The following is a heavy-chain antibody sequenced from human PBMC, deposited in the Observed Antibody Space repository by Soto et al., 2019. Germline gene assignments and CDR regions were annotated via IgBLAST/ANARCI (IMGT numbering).Heavy chain of an antibody. J-gene: IGHJ5*02. CDR1: GGTFVSSA. D-gene: IGHD6-19*01. CDR2: IIPILGST. CDR3: AKKNPHGDANTAGLDP. V-gene: IGHV1-69*01. Sequence: QVQLLQSGAELREPGSSVRVSCTPSGGTFVSSAFAWVRQAPGGKIEWIGGIIPILGSTKYAEKFLCRLTIRADDSSRTAYLELSSLTFDDTAVYFCAKKNPHGDANTAGLDPWGQGTLVTVST.